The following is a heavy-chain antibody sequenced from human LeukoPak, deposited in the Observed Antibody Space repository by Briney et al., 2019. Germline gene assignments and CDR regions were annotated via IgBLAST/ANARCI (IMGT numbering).Heavy chain of an antibody. CDR2: IFYSGRT. Sequence: KPSETLSLTCTVSGGSISSYYWSWIRQPPGKGLEWIGYIFYSGRTNYNPSLKSRVTISVDTSKNQFSLKLNSVTAADTAVYYCARYSGSYYLDYWGQGTLVTVSS. V-gene: IGHV4-59*08. CDR1: GGSISSYY. J-gene: IGHJ4*02. D-gene: IGHD1-26*01. CDR3: ARYSGSYYLDY.